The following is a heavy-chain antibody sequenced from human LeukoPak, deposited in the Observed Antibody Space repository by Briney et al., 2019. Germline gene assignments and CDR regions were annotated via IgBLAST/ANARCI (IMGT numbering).Heavy chain of an antibody. J-gene: IGHJ4*02. CDR3: ARARREMVDY. CDR2: IYHSGST. D-gene: IGHD5-24*01. CDR1: GYSISSGYY. V-gene: IGHV4-38-2*02. Sequence: PSETLSLTCTVSGYSISSGYYWGWIRQPPGKGLEWIGTIYHSGSTYYNPSLKSRVTMSVDTSKNQFSLKLSSVTAADTAVYYCARARREMVDYWGQGTLVTVSS.